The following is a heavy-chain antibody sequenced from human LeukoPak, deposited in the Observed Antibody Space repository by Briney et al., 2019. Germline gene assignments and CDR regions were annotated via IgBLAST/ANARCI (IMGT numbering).Heavy chain of an antibody. D-gene: IGHD2-2*01. V-gene: IGHV4-39*01. CDR3: ARQRYCSSTSCSYGDWSDP. CDR1: GGSISSSSYY. Sequence: SETLSLTCTVSGGSISSSSYYWGWIRQPPGKGLEWIGSIYYSGSTYYNPSLKSRVTISVDTSKNQFSLKLSSVTAADTAVYYCARQRYCSSTSCSYGDWSDPWGQGTLVTVSS. CDR2: IYYSGST. J-gene: IGHJ5*02.